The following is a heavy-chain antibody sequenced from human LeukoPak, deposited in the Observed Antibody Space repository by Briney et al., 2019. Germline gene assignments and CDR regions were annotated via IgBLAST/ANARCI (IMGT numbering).Heavy chain of an antibody. J-gene: IGHJ4*02. V-gene: IGHV1-69-2*01. Sequence: ASVKVSCKVSGYTFTDYYMHWVQQAPGKGLEWMGLVDPEDGETIYAEKFQGRVTITADTSTDTAYMELSSLRSEDTAVYYCATDSSGWQKKTPFDYRGQGTLVTVSS. CDR2: VDPEDGET. D-gene: IGHD6-19*01. CDR3: ATDSSGWQKKTPFDY. CDR1: GYTFTDYY.